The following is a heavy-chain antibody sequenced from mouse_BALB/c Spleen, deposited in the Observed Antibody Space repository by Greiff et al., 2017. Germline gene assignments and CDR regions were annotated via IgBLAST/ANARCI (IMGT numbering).Heavy chain of an antibody. CDR3: ARDYYGSSYSIYFDY. D-gene: IGHD1-1*01. CDR2: IYPGDGDT. Sequence: VKLVESGAELVRPGSSVKISCKASGYAFSSYWMNWVKQRPGQGLEWIGQIYPGDGDTNYNGKFKGKATLTADKSSSTAYMQLSSLTSEDSAVYFCARDYYGSSYSIYFDYWGQGTTLTVSS. CDR1: GYAFSSYW. V-gene: IGHV1-80*01. J-gene: IGHJ2*01.